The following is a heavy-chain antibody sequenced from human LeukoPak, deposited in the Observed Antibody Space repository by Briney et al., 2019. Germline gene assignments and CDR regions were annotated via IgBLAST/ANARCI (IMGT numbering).Heavy chain of an antibody. CDR3: ARGRGLGYFDWLLQSDWFDP. D-gene: IGHD3-9*01. CDR2: INHSGST. V-gene: IGHV4-34*01. J-gene: IGHJ5*02. Sequence: SETLSLTCAVYGGSFSGYYWSWIRQPPGKGLEWIGEINHSGSTNYNPSLKSRVTISVDTSKNQFSLKLSSVTAADTAVYYCARGRGLGYFDWLLQSDWFDPWGQGTLVTISS. CDR1: GGSFSGYY.